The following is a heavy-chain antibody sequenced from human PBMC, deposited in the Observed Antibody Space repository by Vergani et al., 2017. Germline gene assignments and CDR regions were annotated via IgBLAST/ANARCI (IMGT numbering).Heavy chain of an antibody. D-gene: IGHD6-13*01. CDR2: ISYDGSNK. CDR1: GFTFSSYA. J-gene: IGHJ4*02. CDR3: AREPQQLVPYFDY. V-gene: IGHV3-30*04. Sequence: QVQLVESGGGVVQPGRSLRLSCAASGFTFSSYAMHWVRQAPGKGLEWVAVISYDGSNKYYADSVKGRFTISRDNSKNTLYLQMNSLRAEDTAVYYCAREPQQLVPYFDYWGQGTLVTVSS.